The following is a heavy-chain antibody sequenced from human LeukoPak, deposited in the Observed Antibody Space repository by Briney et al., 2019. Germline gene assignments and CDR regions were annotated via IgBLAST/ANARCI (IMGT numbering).Heavy chain of an antibody. V-gene: IGHV4-59*01. CDR1: GGSISSYY. CDR3: ASLGYCSSTSCLALDY. Sequence: SETLSLTCTVSGGSISSYYWSWIRQPPGKGLEWIGHIYYSGSTNYNPSLKSRVTISVDTSKNQFSLKLSSVTAADTAVYYRASLGYCSSTSCLALDYWGQGTLVTVSS. CDR2: IYYSGST. D-gene: IGHD2-2*01. J-gene: IGHJ4*02.